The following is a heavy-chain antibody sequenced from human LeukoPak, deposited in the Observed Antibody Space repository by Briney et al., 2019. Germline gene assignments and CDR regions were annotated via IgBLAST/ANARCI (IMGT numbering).Heavy chain of an antibody. CDR1: GFTFSNYA. D-gene: IGHD2-8*02. CDR2: ISGGGGNT. J-gene: IGHJ5*02. Sequence: GGSLRLSCAASGFTFSNYAMPWGRQAQGKGLEWFSGISGGGGNTYYADSVQGRFTISRDNSKKTVHLQMSSLRAEDTAVYYCAKGGRDTGGNWFDPWGQGTLVTVSS. V-gene: IGHV3-23*01. CDR3: AKGGRDTGGNWFDP.